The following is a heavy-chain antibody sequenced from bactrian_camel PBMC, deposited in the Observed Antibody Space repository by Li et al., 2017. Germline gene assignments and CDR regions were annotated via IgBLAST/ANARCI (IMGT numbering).Heavy chain of an antibody. D-gene: IGHD6*01. Sequence: VQLVESGGGSVQAGGSLRLSCQASGYTFTRHCMAWFRQAPGMEREGVASVNTGGTGPYYADSVKGRFTVSHVNANNTLHLQMNSLKPEDTAVYYCAADLGWCGSAPLQREFRNWGQGTQVTVS. V-gene: IGHV3S1*01. J-gene: IGHJ4*01. CDR1: GYTFTRHC. CDR3: AADLGWCGSAPLQREFRN. CDR2: VNTGGTGP.